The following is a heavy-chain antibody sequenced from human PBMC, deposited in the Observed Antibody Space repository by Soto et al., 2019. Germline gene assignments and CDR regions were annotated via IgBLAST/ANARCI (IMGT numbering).Heavy chain of an antibody. J-gene: IGHJ6*02. CDR2: ISAYNGNT. V-gene: IGHV1-18*04. CDR3: ARDRSEYCSGGSCYQNYYYYGMDV. CDR1: GYTFTSYG. Sequence: ASVKVSCKASGYTFTSYGISWVRQAPGQGLEWMGWISAYNGNTNYAQKLQGRVTMTTDTSTSTAYMELRSLRSDDTAVYYCARDRSEYCSGGSCYQNYYYYGMDVWGQGTTVT. D-gene: IGHD2-15*01.